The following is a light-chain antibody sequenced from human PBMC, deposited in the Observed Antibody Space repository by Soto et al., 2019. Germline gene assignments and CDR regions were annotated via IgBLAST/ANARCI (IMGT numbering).Light chain of an antibody. V-gene: IGLV2-23*01. CDR1: TSDVGGYNL. CDR2: EGT. Sequence: QSALTQPASVSGSPGQSITISCSGTTSDVGGYNLVSWYQQHTAKAPKLLIYEGTQRPSGVSSRFSGSKSGNTASLTISGLQAEDEADYYCGSWDSSLSAYVFGTGTKVTVL. CDR3: GSWDSSLSAYV. J-gene: IGLJ1*01.